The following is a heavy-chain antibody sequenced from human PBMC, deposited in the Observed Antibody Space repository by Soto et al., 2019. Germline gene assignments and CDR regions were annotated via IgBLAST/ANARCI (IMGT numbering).Heavy chain of an antibody. V-gene: IGHV4-31*11. J-gene: IGHJ6*02. D-gene: IGHD4-17*01. CDR1: GGSFSGNYF. Sequence: SETLSLTCAVYGGSFSGNYFWSWIRQHPGKGLEWIGYIYYSGSTYYNPSLKSRVTISVDTSKNQFSLKLRSVTAADTAVYYCAREDSTEGGMDVWGQGTTVTVSS. CDR3: AREDSTEGGMDV. CDR2: IYYSGST.